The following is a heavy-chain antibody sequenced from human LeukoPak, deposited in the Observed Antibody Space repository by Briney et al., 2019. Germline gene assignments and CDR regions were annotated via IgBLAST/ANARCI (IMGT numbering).Heavy chain of an antibody. CDR3: ARGGDGYNLDY. CDR2: INHSGST. V-gene: IGHV4-34*01. D-gene: IGHD5-24*01. Sequence: SETLSLTCAVYGGSFSGYYWSWIRQPPGKGLEWIGEINHSGSTNYNPSLKSRVTISVDTSKNQSSLKLSTVTAADTAVYYCARGGDGYNLDYWGQGTLVTVSS. J-gene: IGHJ4*02. CDR1: GGSFSGYY.